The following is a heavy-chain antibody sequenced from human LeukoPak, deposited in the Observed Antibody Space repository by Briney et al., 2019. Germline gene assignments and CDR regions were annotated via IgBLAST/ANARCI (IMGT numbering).Heavy chain of an antibody. CDR3: ARGGYYDILTGRTVSLTYFDY. Sequence: PSQTLSLTCTVSGGSISSGGYYWSWIRQHPGKGLEWIGYIYYSGSTYYNPSLKSRVTISVDTSKNQFSLKLSSVTAADTAVYYCARGGYYDILTGRTVSLTYFDYWGQGTLVTVSS. D-gene: IGHD3-9*01. CDR1: GGSISSGGYY. J-gene: IGHJ4*02. CDR2: IYYSGST. V-gene: IGHV4-31*03.